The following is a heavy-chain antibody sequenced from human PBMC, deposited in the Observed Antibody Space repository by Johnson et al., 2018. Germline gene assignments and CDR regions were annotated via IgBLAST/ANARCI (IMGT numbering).Heavy chain of an antibody. J-gene: IGHJ3*02. D-gene: IGHD6-13*01. V-gene: IGHV3-30*18. CDR1: GFTFSSYG. CDR2: IAYDGSRK. CDR3: AKDRVSAGGFAFDI. Sequence: QVQLVQSGGGVVQPWRSLRLSCAASGFTFSSYGMHWVRQAPGKGLEWVAVIAYDGSRKYHADSVKGRFTISRDNSKNTLYLQMNSLRAEDTAVYYCAKDRVSAGGFAFDIWGQGTMVTVSS.